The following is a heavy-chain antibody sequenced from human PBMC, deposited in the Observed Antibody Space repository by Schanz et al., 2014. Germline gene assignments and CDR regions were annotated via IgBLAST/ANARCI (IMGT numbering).Heavy chain of an antibody. J-gene: IGHJ4*02. CDR2: IQNDGSNY. CDR3: AKGLGTRSNNFDY. CDR1: GFTFSSFG. D-gene: IGHD6-13*01. Sequence: VQLVESGGVVAQPGGSLRLSCAASGFTFSSFGMHWVRQAPGKGLEWVAFIQNDGSNYYHADSVKGRFTISRDNSKNTLYLQINSLRTEDTAVFYCAKGLGTRSNNFDYWGQGTLVTVSS. V-gene: IGHV3-30*02.